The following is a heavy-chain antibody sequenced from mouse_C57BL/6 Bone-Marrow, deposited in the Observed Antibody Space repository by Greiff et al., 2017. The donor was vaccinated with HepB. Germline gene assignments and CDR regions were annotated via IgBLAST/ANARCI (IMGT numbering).Heavy chain of an antibody. V-gene: IGHV1-76*01. D-gene: IGHD2-5*01. Sequence: QVQLQQSGAELVRPGASVKLSCKASGYTFTDYYINWVKQRPGQGLEWIARIYPGSGNTYYNEKFKGKATLTAEKSSSTAYMQLSSLTSEDSAVYFCEAYYSNFAWFAYWGQGTLFTVSA. J-gene: IGHJ3*01. CDR3: EAYYSNFAWFAY. CDR2: IYPGSGNT. CDR1: GYTFTDYY.